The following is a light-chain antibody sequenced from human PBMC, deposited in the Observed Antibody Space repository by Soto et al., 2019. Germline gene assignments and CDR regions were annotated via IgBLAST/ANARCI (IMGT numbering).Light chain of an antibody. CDR3: CSYAGGSTFRVV. CDR1: SSDVGSYNL. Sequence: QSALTQPASVSGSPGQSITISCTGTSSDVGSYNLVSWYQQHPGKAPKLMIYEVSKRPSGVSDRFSGSKSGNTASLTISGLQAEDEADDYCCSYAGGSTFRVVFGGGTQLTVL. J-gene: IGLJ2*01. CDR2: EVS. V-gene: IGLV2-23*02.